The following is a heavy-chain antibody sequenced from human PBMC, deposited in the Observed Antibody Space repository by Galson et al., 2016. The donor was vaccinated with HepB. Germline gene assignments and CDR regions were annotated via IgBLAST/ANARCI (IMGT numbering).Heavy chain of an antibody. J-gene: IGHJ4*02. CDR1: GFTFSSYS. CDR3: ARGSTVTLAFGY. V-gene: IGHV3-48*02. Sequence: SLRLSCAASGFTFSSYSMNWVRQAPGKGLEWVSYISSCSSTIYYADSVKGRFAISRDNAENLLYLQMNSLRDEDPAVYYCARGSTVTLAFGYWGQGTLVTVSS. D-gene: IGHD4-17*01. CDR2: ISSCSSTI.